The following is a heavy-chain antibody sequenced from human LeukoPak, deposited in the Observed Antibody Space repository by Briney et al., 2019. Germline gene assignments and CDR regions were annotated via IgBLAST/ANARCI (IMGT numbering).Heavy chain of an antibody. J-gene: IGHJ4*02. CDR3: ARARVGATGGYFDY. V-gene: IGHV4-39*01. CDR1: GGSISSSSYY. Sequence: SETLSLTCTVSGGSISSSSYYWGWMRQPPGKGLEWIGSIYYSGSTYYNPSLKSRVTISVDTSKNQFSLKLSSVTAADTAVYYCARARVGATGGYFDYWGQGTLVTVSS. D-gene: IGHD1-26*01. CDR2: IYYSGST.